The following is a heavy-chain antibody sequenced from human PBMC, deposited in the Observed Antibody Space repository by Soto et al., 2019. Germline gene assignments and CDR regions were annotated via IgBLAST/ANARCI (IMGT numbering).Heavy chain of an antibody. V-gene: IGHV4-39*01. CDR1: GGSISSSSYY. CDR3: ARLMYSSGWIFDY. CDR2: IYYSGGA. J-gene: IGHJ4*02. D-gene: IGHD6-19*01. Sequence: SETLSLTCTVSGGSISSSSYYWGWIRQPPGKGLEWIGSIYYSGGAYYNPSLKSRVTISVDTSKNQFSLKLSSVTAADTAVYYCARLMYSSGWIFDYWGQGPLVTVSS.